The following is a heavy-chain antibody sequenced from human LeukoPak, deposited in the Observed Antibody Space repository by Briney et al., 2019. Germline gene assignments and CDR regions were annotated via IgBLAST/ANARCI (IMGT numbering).Heavy chain of an antibody. CDR2: ISGSGGST. CDR3: AKQPYLTGYLDY. V-gene: IGHV3-23*01. Sequence: GGSLRLSCAASGFTFSSYAMSWVRQAPGKGLEWVSAISGSGGSTYYADSVKGRFTISRDNSKNTLYLQMNSLGAEDTAVYYCAKQPYLTGYLDYWGQGTLVTVSS. J-gene: IGHJ4*02. D-gene: IGHD3-9*01. CDR1: GFTFSSYA.